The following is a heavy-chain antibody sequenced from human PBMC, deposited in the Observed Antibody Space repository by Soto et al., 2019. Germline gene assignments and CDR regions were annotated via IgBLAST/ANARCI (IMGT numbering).Heavy chain of an antibody. D-gene: IGHD6-13*01. CDR3: ASLSSTWQVGFDY. J-gene: IGHJ4*02. CDR1: GFTFSSYA. Sequence: RSLRLSCAASGFTFSSYAMSWVRQAPGKGLEWVSGISGSGGSTYYADSVKGRFTISRDNSKNTLYLQMNSLRAEDTAVYYCASLSSTWQVGFDYWGQGTLVTVSS. V-gene: IGHV3-23*01. CDR2: ISGSGGST.